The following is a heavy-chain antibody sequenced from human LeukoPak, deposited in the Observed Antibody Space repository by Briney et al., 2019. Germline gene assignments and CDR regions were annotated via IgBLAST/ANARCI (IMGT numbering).Heavy chain of an antibody. D-gene: IGHD5-18*01. J-gene: IGHJ4*02. V-gene: IGHV1-18*04. CDR2: ISTHTGDT. Sequence: ASVKVSCKASGCTFTIDGITWVRQAPGQGLEWLGWISTHTGDTDYAQKLQARVTMTTDTSTSTAYMELRSLRSDDTAVYYCARDRRLSVDIAMAPFDYWGQGTLVTVSS. CDR3: ARDRRLSVDIAMAPFDY. CDR1: GCTFTIDG.